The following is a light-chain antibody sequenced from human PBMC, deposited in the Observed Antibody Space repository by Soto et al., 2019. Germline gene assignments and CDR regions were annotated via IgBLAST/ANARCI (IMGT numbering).Light chain of an antibody. J-gene: IGKJ4*01. CDR1: QSVSSY. CDR2: GAS. CDR3: QQYSHWPLT. Sequence: EIVMTQSPGTLSVSPGERATLSCRASQSVSSYLAWYQQKPGQAPRLLIYGASTRATGIPARFSGSGSGTDFTLTISSLQSEDFAVYYCQQYSHWPLTFGGGTKVEIK. V-gene: IGKV3-15*01.